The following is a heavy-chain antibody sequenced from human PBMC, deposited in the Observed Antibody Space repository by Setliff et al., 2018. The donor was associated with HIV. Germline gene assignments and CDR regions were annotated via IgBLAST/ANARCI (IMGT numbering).Heavy chain of an antibody. CDR1: GFTFSDYY. J-gene: IGHJ6*02. V-gene: IGHV3-11*04. CDR2: ITNTGSST. Sequence: GGSLRLSCAASGFTFSDYYLNWFRLAPGKGLEWISHITNTGSSTNYADSVKGRFTISRDNAKYSLYLQMNSLRAEDTAVYYCVRQSVAVTYGMDVWGQGTTVTVSS. D-gene: IGHD4-4*01. CDR3: VRQSVAVTYGMDV.